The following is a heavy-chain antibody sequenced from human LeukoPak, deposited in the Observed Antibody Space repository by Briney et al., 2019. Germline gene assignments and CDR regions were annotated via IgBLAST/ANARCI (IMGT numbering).Heavy chain of an antibody. V-gene: IGHV1-18*01. Sequence: ASVKVSCKASGYTFSSYGVSWVRQAPGQGLEWMGWINAYNGNTNYAQKLQGRVSMTTDTSTTTAYMELRSLRSDDTAVYYCARLAAGLVDYWGQGTLVTVSS. J-gene: IGHJ4*02. CDR2: INAYNGNT. D-gene: IGHD2-15*01. CDR3: ARLAAGLVDY. CDR1: GYTFSSYG.